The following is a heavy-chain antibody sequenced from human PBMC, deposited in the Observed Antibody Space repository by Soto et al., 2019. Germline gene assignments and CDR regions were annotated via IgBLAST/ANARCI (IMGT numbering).Heavy chain of an antibody. CDR1: GGTFSSYA. V-gene: IGHV1-69*01. D-gene: IGHD3-3*01. CDR2: IIPIFGTA. J-gene: IGHJ6*02. CDR3: ASRTDFWSGPGYYYYGMDV. Sequence: QVQLVQSGAEVKKPGSSVKVSCKASGGTFSSYAISWVRQAPGQGLEWMGGIIPIFGTANYAQKVQGRVTITADESTSTAYMELSSLRSEDTAVYYWASRTDFWSGPGYYYYGMDVWGQGTTVTVSS.